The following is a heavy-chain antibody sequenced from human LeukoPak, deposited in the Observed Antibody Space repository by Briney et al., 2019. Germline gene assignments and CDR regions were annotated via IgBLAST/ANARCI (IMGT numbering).Heavy chain of an antibody. Sequence: GGSLRLSCAASGFIFSSYSMNWVRQAPGKGLEWVSYITSSSTIYYADSVKGRFTISRDNARNSLYLQMNSLRAEDTAVYYCARDRRNTGSFFDSWGQGTLVTVSS. CDR2: ITSSSTI. CDR1: GFIFSSYS. D-gene: IGHD1-26*01. CDR3: ARDRRNTGSFFDS. J-gene: IGHJ4*02. V-gene: IGHV3-48*01.